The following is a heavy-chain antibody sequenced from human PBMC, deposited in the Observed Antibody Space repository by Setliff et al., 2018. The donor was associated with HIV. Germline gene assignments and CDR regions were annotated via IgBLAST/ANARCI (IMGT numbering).Heavy chain of an antibody. V-gene: IGHV4-39*07. Sequence: SETLSLTCTVSGGSIRSSSYYWGWIRQPPGKWLEWIGSIYYRGNTYYNPSLKSRVTLSVDTSKNQLSLKLSSVTAADTAVYYCARGRSRYYYDGSGYYVDYWGQGTLVTVSS. CDR3: ARGRSRYYYDGSGYYVDY. J-gene: IGHJ4*02. D-gene: IGHD3-22*01. CDR1: GGSIRSSSYY. CDR2: IYYRGNT.